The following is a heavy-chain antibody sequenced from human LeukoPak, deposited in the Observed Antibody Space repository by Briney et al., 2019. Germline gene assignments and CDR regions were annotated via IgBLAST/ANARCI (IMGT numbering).Heavy chain of an antibody. CDR3: ARGRRTTVTTSGHWYFDL. D-gene: IGHD4-17*01. J-gene: IGHJ2*01. CDR1: GYTFTGYY. Sequence: ASVKVSCKASGYTFTGYYMYWVRQAPGQGLEWMGWINPNSGGTNYAQKFQGWVTMTRDTSISTAYMELSRLRSDDTAVYYCARGRRTTVTTSGHWYFDLWGRGTLVTVSS. CDR2: INPNSGGT. V-gene: IGHV1-2*04.